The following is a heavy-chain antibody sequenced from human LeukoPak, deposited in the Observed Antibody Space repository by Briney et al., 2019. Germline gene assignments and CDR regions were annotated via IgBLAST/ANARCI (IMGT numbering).Heavy chain of an antibody. V-gene: IGHV3-7*03. CDR2: IKQDGSEK. D-gene: IGHD1-26*01. J-gene: IGHJ4*02. Sequence: GGPLRLSCAASGFTFSSYWMNWVRQAPGKGLEWVANIKQDGSEKYYVDSVKGRFTISRDNAKNSLYLQMNSLRAEDTAVYYCSGGAGDFDYWGQGTLVTVSS. CDR3: SGGAGDFDY. CDR1: GFTFSSYW.